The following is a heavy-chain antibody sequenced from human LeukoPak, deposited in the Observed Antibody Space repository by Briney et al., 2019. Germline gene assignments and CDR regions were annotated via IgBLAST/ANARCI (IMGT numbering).Heavy chain of an antibody. CDR1: GGTFSSYA. Sequence: GASVKVSCKASGGTFSSYAISWVRQAPGQGLEWMGGIIPIFGTANYAQKFQGRVTITADESTSRAYMELSGLRYEETAVYYCARVRVTGSGSYPTIDAFDIWGEGTMVSVSS. CDR2: IIPIFGTA. D-gene: IGHD3-10*01. CDR3: ARVRVTGSGSYPTIDAFDI. J-gene: IGHJ3*02. V-gene: IGHV1-69*01.